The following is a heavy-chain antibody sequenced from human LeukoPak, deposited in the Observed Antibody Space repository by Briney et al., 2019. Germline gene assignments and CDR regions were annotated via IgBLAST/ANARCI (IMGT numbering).Heavy chain of an antibody. V-gene: IGHV3-30*02. CDR2: IRYDGSNK. CDR1: GFTFSSYG. CDR3: AREGENMFGYSSLSVDY. Sequence: PGGSLRLSCAASGFTFSSYGMHWVRQAPGKGLEWVAFIRYDGSNKYYADSVKGRFTISRDNSKNTLYLQMNSLRAEDTAVYYCAREGENMFGYSSLSVDYWGQGTLVTVSS. J-gene: IGHJ4*02. D-gene: IGHD6-19*01.